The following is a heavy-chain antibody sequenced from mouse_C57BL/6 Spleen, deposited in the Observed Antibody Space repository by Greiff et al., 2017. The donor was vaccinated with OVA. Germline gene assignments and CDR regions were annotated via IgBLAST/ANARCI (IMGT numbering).Heavy chain of an antibody. D-gene: IGHD2-3*01. CDR1: GFTFTDYY. J-gene: IGHJ2*01. CDR3: ARYNYDGDYDYFDY. V-gene: IGHV7-3*01. CDR2: IRNKANGYTT. Sequence: EVMLVESGGGLVQPGGSLSLSCAASGFTFTDYYMSWVRQPPGKALEWLGFIRNKANGYTTEYSASVKGRFTISRDNSQSILYLQMNALRAEDSATYYCARYNYDGDYDYFDYWGQGTTLTVSS.